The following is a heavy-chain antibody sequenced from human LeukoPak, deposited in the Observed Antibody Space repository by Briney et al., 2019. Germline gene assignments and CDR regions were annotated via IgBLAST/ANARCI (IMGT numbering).Heavy chain of an antibody. Sequence: SETLSLTCTVSGGSISSNNYYWGWVRQPPGRGLGWVGRIYYSGSTYYNPSLKSRVTISVDTSKNKFSLKLSSVTAADTAVYYCARSMGATDYWGQGTLVTVSS. CDR1: GGSISSNNYY. CDR3: ARSMGATDY. J-gene: IGHJ4*02. CDR2: IYYSGST. D-gene: IGHD1-26*01. V-gene: IGHV4-39*01.